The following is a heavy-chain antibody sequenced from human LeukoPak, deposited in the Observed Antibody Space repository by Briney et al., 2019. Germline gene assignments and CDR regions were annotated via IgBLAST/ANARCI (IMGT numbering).Heavy chain of an antibody. V-gene: IGHV3-66*01. Sequence: PGGSLRLSCAASGFTVSSNYMSWVRQAPGKGLEWVSVMYTGGSTYYAVSVKGRFTISRDNSKNTLYLQMNSLRAEDTAVYCCARDHRCSSTSCYGSPYYYYYYYMDVWGKGTTVTVSS. CDR3: ARDHRCSSTSCYGSPYYYYYYYMDV. CDR1: GFTVSSNY. CDR2: MYTGGST. D-gene: IGHD2-2*01. J-gene: IGHJ6*03.